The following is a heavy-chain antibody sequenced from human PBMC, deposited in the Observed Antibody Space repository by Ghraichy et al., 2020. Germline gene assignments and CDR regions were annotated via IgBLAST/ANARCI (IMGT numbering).Heavy chain of an antibody. J-gene: IGHJ4*02. CDR3: AKDDDSSGYSYYFDY. CDR2: ISWNSGSI. V-gene: IGHV3-9*01. CDR1: GFTFDDYV. D-gene: IGHD3-22*01. Sequence: SLNISCAASGFTFDDYVMHWVRQAPGKGLEWVSGISWNSGSIGYADSVKGRFTISRDNAKNSLYLQMNSLRAEDTALYYCAKDDDSSGYSYYFDYWGQGTLVTVSS.